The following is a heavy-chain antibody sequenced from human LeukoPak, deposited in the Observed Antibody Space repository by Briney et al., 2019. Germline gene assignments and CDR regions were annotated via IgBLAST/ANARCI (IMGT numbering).Heavy chain of an antibody. CDR3: VRSDFWSGDYRVGIDY. D-gene: IGHD3-3*01. CDR2: IGSSGGST. J-gene: IGHJ4*02. CDR1: RFTFYNYD. V-gene: IGHV3-23*01. Sequence: PGGSLRLSCAASRFTFYNYDMSWVRQAPGRGLEWVSSIGSSGGSTYYADSVKGRFTMSRVNPENTLYLQMNSLRAEDTAVYYCVRSDFWSGDYRVGIDYWGQGTLVTVSS.